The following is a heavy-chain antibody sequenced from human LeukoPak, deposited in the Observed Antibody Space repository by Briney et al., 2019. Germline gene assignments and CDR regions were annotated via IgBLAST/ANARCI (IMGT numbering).Heavy chain of an antibody. V-gene: IGHV3-66*02. CDR3: ARDGGDDCYYYGMDV. CDR2: IYSGGST. CDR1: GFTVSSNY. Sequence: GGSLRLSCAASGFTVSSNYMSWVRQAPGKGLEWVSVIYSGGSTYYADSVKGRFTISRDNSKNTLYLQMNSLRAEDTAVYYCARDGGDDCYYYGMDVWGQGTTVTVSS. J-gene: IGHJ6*02. D-gene: IGHD2-21*02.